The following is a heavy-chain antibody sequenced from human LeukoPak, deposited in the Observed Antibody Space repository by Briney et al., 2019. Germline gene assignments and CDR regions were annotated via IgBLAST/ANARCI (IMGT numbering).Heavy chain of an antibody. Sequence: ASVKVSCKASGYTFTGYYMHWVRQAPGQGLEWMGWINPNSGGTNYAQRFQGRVTMTRDTSISTAYMELSRLRSDDTAVYYCARSRSGGSPNWFDPWGQGTLVTVSS. CDR2: INPNSGGT. J-gene: IGHJ5*02. V-gene: IGHV1-2*02. CDR1: GYTFTGYY. CDR3: ARSRSGGSPNWFDP. D-gene: IGHD2-15*01.